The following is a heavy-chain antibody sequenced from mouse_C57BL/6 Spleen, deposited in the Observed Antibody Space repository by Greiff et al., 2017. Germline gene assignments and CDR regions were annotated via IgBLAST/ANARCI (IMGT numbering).Heavy chain of an antibody. J-gene: IGHJ2*01. CDR1: GYTFTEYT. Sequence: LQESGAELVKPGASVKLSCKASGYTFTEYTIHWVKQRSGQGLEWIGWFYPGSGSIKYNEKFKDKATLTADKSSSTVYMELSRLTSEDSAVYFCARHEDLYYGYDGYFDYWGQGTTLTVSS. CDR3: ARHEDLYYGYDGYFDY. CDR2: FYPGSGSI. D-gene: IGHD2-2*01. V-gene: IGHV1-62-2*01.